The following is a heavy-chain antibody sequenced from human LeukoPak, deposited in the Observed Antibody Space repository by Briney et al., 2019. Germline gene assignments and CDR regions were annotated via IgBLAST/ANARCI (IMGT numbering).Heavy chain of an antibody. J-gene: IGHJ4*02. CDR2: ISGSGGST. D-gene: IGHD4-23*01. CDR3: AKRRVTTVAFSFDY. V-gene: IGHV3-23*01. CDR1: GFTFSSYA. Sequence: GGSLRLSCAASGFTFSSYAMSWVRQAPGKGLGWVSTISGSGGSTYYADSVKGRFTISRDNSKNTLYLQMNSLRADDTAVYYCAKRRVTTVAFSFDYWGQGTLVTVSS.